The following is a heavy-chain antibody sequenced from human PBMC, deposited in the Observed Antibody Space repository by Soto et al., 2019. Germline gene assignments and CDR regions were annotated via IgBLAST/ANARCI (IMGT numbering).Heavy chain of an antibody. D-gene: IGHD5-12*01. CDR3: ASLSSGYDGCLDY. J-gene: IGHJ4*02. Sequence: QVQLQQSGPGLVKPSGTLSLTCAVSGGSISSSNWWRWVRQPPGEGLEWVGEIYHSGSTNYNPSLESRVTIPVDKSKNQFSLKLSSVTDADTAVYYCASLSSGYDGCLDYWGQGTLVTVSS. CDR1: GGSISSSNW. V-gene: IGHV4-4*02. CDR2: IYHSGST.